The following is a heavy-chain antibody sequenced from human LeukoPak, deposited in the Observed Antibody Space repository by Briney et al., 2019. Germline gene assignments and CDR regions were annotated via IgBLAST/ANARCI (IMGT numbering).Heavy chain of an antibody. J-gene: IGHJ3*02. CDR2: IYYSGST. CDR1: DGSISSYY. CDR3: AVGGAFDI. D-gene: IGHD2-15*01. Sequence: SQTLSLTCTVSDGSISSYYWSWIRQPPGKGLEWIGYIYYSGSTNYNPSLKSRVTISVDTSKNQFSLKLSSVTAADTAVYYCAVGGAFDIWGQGTMVTVSS. V-gene: IGHV4-59*08.